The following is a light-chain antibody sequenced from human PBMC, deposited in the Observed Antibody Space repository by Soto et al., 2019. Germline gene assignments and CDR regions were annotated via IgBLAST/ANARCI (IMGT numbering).Light chain of an antibody. CDR1: QSVSSY. CDR3: QLRSSWPPRVT. Sequence: EVVLTQSPATLSLSPGERATLSCRASQSVSSYLAWYPQKPGQAPRLLIYDASTRATDLPARFRGSGSGTDFTLIVSSLEPEDFAVYYCQLRSSWPPRVTFGRGTSVQIK. CDR2: DAS. V-gene: IGKV3-11*01. J-gene: IGKJ4*01.